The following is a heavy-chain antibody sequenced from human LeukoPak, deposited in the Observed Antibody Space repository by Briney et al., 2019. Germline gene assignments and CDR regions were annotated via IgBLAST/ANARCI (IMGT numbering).Heavy chain of an antibody. V-gene: IGHV1-18*01. CDR3: ARDRDYGDYNTQDLFVY. CDR2: ISAYNGNT. Sequence: ASVKVSCKASGYTFTNFGICWVRQAPGQGLEWMGWISAYNGNTNYAQRLQGRVTMTTDTSTSTAYTELRSLRSDDTAVYYCARDRDYGDYNTQDLFVYWGQGTLVTVSS. J-gene: IGHJ4*02. D-gene: IGHD4-17*01. CDR1: GYTFTNFG.